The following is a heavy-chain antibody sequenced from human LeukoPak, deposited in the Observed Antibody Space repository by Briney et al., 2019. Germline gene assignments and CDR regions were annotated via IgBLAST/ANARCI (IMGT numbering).Heavy chain of an antibody. CDR1: GFTFSSYW. Sequence: GGSLRLSCAASGFTFSSYWMNWVRQAPGKGLEWVGRIKSKNVGGTTDYAAPVKGRFTISRDDSKNTVYLQMNSLKIEDTAVYYCTSHAAFDPWGQGTLVTVSS. CDR3: TSHAAFDP. J-gene: IGHJ5*02. V-gene: IGHV3-15*01. CDR2: IKSKNVGGTT.